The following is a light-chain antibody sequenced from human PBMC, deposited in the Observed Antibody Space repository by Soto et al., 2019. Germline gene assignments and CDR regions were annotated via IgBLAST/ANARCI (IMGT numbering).Light chain of an antibody. Sequence: QSVLTQPPSASGTPGQRVTISCSGSSSNIGSNTVNWYQQLPGTAPKLLIYSNNQRPSGVPDRFSGSKSGTSASLAISGLQSEDEADYYCAAWDDRLNGRVFGTGTKLTVL. CDR3: AAWDDRLNGRV. CDR2: SNN. V-gene: IGLV1-44*01. J-gene: IGLJ1*01. CDR1: SSNIGSNT.